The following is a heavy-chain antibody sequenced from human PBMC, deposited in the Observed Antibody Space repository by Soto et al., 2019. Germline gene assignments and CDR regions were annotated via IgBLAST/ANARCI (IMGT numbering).Heavy chain of an antibody. V-gene: IGHV3-23*01. J-gene: IGHJ4*02. CDR1: GFTFSSYA. CDR2: ISVSGGST. CDR3: AKDRRLGWYSY. Sequence: GGSLRLACAASGFTFSSYAMSWVRQAPGKGLEWVSAISVSGGSTYYADSVKGRFTISRDNSKNTLYLQMNSLRAEDTAVYYCAKDRRLGWYSYWGQGTLVTVSS. D-gene: IGHD6-19*01.